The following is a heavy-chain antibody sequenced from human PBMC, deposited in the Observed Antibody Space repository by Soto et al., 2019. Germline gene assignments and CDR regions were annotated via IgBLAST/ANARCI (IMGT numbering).Heavy chain of an antibody. Sequence: SETLSLTCAVSGGSISSGGYSWSWIRQPPGKGLEWIGYIYHSGSTYYNPSLKSRVTISVDRSKNQFSLKLSSVTAADTAVYYCAREGDGYITNWGQGNLVTVSS. CDR1: GGSISSGGYS. CDR3: AREGDGYITN. J-gene: IGHJ4*02. CDR2: IYHSGST. V-gene: IGHV4-30-2*01. D-gene: IGHD5-12*01.